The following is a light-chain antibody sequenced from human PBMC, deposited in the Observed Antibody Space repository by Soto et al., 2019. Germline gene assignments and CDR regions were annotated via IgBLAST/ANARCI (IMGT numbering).Light chain of an antibody. CDR2: RTS. Sequence: EVVLTQYPGTLSLSPGERATLSCRTSQSISTTYLAWYQQKPGQAPRLLMSRTSRRASGIPDRFSGSGSGKDFTLSISSLGPEDFCSLYCQHYGDSAPFTFGPGTKVDVK. CDR3: QHYGDSAPFT. V-gene: IGKV3-20*01. J-gene: IGKJ3*01. CDR1: QSISTTY.